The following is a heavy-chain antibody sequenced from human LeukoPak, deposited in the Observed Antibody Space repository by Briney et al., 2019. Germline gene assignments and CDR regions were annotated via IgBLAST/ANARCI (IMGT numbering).Heavy chain of an antibody. CDR3: AKDIFTMVRGVVDY. V-gene: IGHV3-30*02. J-gene: IGHJ4*02. CDR2: IRFDGSND. CDR1: GFTFSNYG. D-gene: IGHD3-10*01. Sequence: PGGSLRLSCAASGFTFSNYGMHWVRQAPGRGLEWVAFIRFDGSNDYYADSVKGRFTISRDNSKNTLYLQMNSLRAEDTAVYYCAKDIFTMVRGVVDYWGQGTLVTVSS.